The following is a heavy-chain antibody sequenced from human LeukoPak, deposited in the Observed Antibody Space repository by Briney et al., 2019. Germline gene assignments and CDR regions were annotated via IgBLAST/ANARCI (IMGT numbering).Heavy chain of an antibody. Sequence: SETLSLTCTVSGGSISSYYWSWIRQPPGKGLEWIGYIYYSGSTNYNPSLKSRVTISVDTSKNQFSLKLSSVTAADTAVYYCARDSGSYAFDYWGQGTLVTVSS. CDR2: IYYSGST. CDR3: ARDSGSYAFDY. J-gene: IGHJ4*02. V-gene: IGHV4-59*01. CDR1: GGSISSYY. D-gene: IGHD1-26*01.